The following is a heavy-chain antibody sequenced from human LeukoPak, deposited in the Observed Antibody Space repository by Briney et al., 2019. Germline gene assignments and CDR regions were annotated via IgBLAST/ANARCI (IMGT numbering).Heavy chain of an antibody. CDR3: ARSHYDFWSGYFAPWFDP. Sequence: PGGSLRLSCAASGFTFSSYWMSWVRQAPGKGLEWVANIKQDGSEKYYVDSVKGRFTISRDNAKHSLYLQMNSLRAEDTAVYYCARSHYDFWSGYFAPWFDPWGQGTLVTVSS. V-gene: IGHV3-7*01. CDR2: IKQDGSEK. D-gene: IGHD3-3*01. J-gene: IGHJ5*02. CDR1: GFTFSSYW.